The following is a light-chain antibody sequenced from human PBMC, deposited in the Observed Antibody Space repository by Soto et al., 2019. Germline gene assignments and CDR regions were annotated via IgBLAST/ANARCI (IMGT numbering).Light chain of an antibody. CDR1: QSVSSSF. V-gene: IGKV3-20*01. Sequence: EIVLTQSPGTLSLSPGERATLSCRASQSVSSSFFAWYQQKPGQAPRLLIYGASSRATGIPDRFSGSGSGTDFTLTISSLEPEDFAVYYCQQYDRSPRTFGQGTKVEIK. CDR3: QQYDRSPRT. CDR2: GAS. J-gene: IGKJ1*01.